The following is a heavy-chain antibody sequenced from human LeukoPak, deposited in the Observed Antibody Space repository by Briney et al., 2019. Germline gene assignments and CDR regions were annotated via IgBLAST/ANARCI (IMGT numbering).Heavy chain of an antibody. V-gene: IGHV3-23*01. D-gene: IGHD3-9*01. J-gene: IGHJ5*02. Sequence: GGSLRLSCAASGFTFSSYAMSWVRQASGKGLEWVSHVSGSGGSTYYAASVKGRFTISRDNSNNALYLQMNSLRGDDTAVYYCAKRTDVLTGYYNAWGLGTLVTVSS. CDR1: GFTFSSYA. CDR3: AKRTDVLTGYYNA. CDR2: VSGSGGST.